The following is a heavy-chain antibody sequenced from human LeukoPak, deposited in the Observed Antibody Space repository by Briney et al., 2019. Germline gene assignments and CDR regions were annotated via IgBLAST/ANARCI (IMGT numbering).Heavy chain of an antibody. V-gene: IGHV4-34*01. CDR2: INHSGST. CDR3: ARHGHMIVVAMGLVNWFDP. D-gene: IGHD3-22*01. CDR1: GGSFSGYY. J-gene: IGHJ5*02. Sequence: PSETLSLTCAVYGGSFSGYYWSWIRQPPGKGLEWIGEINHSGSTNYNPPLKSRVTISVDTSKNQFSLKLSSVTAADTAVYYCARHGHMIVVAMGLVNWFDPWGQGTLVTVSS.